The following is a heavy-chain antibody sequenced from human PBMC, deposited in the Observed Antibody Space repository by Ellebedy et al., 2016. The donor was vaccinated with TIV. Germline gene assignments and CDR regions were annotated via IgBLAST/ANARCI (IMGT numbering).Heavy chain of an antibody. CDR2: SYSIYYTGST. J-gene: IGHJ6*02. D-gene: IGHD3-10*01. CDR1: GGSINSFY. CDR3: AGGSYTPYGMDV. V-gene: IGHV4-59*12. Sequence: SETLSLTCTVSGGSINSFYWSWIRQPPGKGLEWIGYISYSIYYTGSTNYHPSLKSRVTITEDTPKNQFSLRLISVTAADTAVYYCAGGSYTPYGMDVWGRGTTVIVSS.